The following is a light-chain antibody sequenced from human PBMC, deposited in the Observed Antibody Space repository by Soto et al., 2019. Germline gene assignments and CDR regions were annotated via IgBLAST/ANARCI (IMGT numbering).Light chain of an antibody. V-gene: IGLV4-69*02. J-gene: IGLJ2*01. Sequence: QPVLTQSPSASASLGASVKLTCTLSSGHSSYAIAWHQQQPEKGPRYLMNLNSDGSHSKGDGIPDRFSGSSSGAERYLTISSLQSEDEADYYCQTWDTGIQVFGGGTKLTVL. CDR2: LNSDGSH. CDR1: SGHSSYA. CDR3: QTWDTGIQV.